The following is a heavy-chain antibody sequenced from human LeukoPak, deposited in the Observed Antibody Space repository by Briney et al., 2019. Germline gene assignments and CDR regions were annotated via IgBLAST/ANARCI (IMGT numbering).Heavy chain of an antibody. V-gene: IGHV4-30-2*01. CDR2: IYHNGNT. D-gene: IGHD5-18*01. CDR3: ASGGYSYGFDY. CDR1: GGSISSGGYS. Sequence: SQTLSLTCAVSGGSISSGGYSWSWIRQPPGKGLWWIGYIYHNGNTYYSPSLKSRVTISVDRSKNQLSLKLSSVTAADTAMYYCASGGYSYGFDYWGQGTLVTVSS. J-gene: IGHJ4*02.